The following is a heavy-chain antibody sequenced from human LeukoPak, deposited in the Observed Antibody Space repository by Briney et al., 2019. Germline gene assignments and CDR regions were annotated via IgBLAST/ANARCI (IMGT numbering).Heavy chain of an antibody. Sequence: SGLTLMHPTRTLTLTCTFSGFSLSTSGVGVGWIRQPPGKALEWLALIYWNDDKRYSPSLKSRLTITKDTSKKQVFLTMTNMYPVDTATDFFAPGGGALQPSGYYFDYGGQGTLVTVSS. V-gene: IGHV2-5*01. CDR2: IYWNDDK. CDR3: APGGGALQPSGYYFDY. J-gene: IGHJ4*02. CDR1: GFSLSTSGVG. D-gene: IGHD3-16*01.